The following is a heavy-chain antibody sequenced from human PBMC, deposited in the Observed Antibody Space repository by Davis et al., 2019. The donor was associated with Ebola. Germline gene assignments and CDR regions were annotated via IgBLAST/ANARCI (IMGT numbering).Heavy chain of an antibody. CDR2: ISTDVSST. CDR1: GFTFSRYW. V-gene: IGHV3-74*01. J-gene: IGHJ5*02. Sequence: GESLKISCAASGFTFSRYWMHWVRQAPGKGLVWVSRISTDVSSTSYADSVKGRFTISRDNAKNTLYLQMNSLRAEDTAVYYCARDRYSSSWLQGFDPWGQGTLVTVPS. CDR3: ARDRYSSSWLQGFDP. D-gene: IGHD6-13*01.